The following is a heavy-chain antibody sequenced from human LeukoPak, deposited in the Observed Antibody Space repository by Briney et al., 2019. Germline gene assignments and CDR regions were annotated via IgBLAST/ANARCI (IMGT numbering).Heavy chain of an antibody. D-gene: IGHD2-2*01. J-gene: IGHJ5*02. CDR2: IYYSGST. V-gene: IGHV4-59*01. Sequence: SETLSLTCTVSGGSISSYYWSWIRQPPGKGLERIGYIYYSGSTNYNPSLKSRVTISVDTSKNQFSLKLSSVTAADTAVYYCARADIVVVPAATPEGWFDPWGQGTLVTVSS. CDR3: ARADIVVVPAATPEGWFDP. CDR1: GGSISSYY.